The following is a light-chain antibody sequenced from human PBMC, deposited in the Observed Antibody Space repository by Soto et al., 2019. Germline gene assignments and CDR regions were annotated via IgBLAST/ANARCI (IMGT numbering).Light chain of an antibody. CDR3: QQYNSYSPYT. CDR2: DAS. Sequence: DIQMTQSPSTLSASVGDRVTITCRASQSINSWLAWYQQKPGKAPKLLIYDASSLASGVPSRFSGSGSGTEFTLAISSLQPDYFATYYCQQYNSYSPYTFGQGTKLEIK. CDR1: QSINSW. V-gene: IGKV1-5*01. J-gene: IGKJ2*01.